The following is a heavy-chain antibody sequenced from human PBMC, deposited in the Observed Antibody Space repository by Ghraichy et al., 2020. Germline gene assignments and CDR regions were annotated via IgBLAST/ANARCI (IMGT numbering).Heavy chain of an antibody. J-gene: IGHJ3*02. D-gene: IGHD3-22*01. CDR2: ISSSSSYI. Sequence: GGSLRLSCAASGFTFSSYSMNWVRQAPGKGLEWVSSISSSSSYIYYADSVKGRFTISRDNAKNSLYLQMNSLRAEDTAVYYCNYYDSSEEGDDAFDIWGQGTMVTVSS. CDR1: GFTFSSYS. CDR3: NYYDSSEEGDDAFDI. V-gene: IGHV3-21*01.